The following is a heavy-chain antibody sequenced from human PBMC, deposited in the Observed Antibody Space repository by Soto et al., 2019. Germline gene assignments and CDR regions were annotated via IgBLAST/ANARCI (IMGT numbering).Heavy chain of an antibody. V-gene: IGHV4-34*01. CDR1: GGSFIVYY. J-gene: IGHJ4*02. D-gene: IGHD6-6*01. CDR2: INHSGST. CDR3: ATPLGIAARLGY. Sequence: QVQLQQWGAGLLKPSETLSLTSAVYGGSFIVYYWGWFRQPPGKGREWIGEINHSGSTNYNPSLKSRVTISVDTSKNQFSLKLSSVTAADTAVYYCATPLGIAARLGYWGQGTLVTVSS.